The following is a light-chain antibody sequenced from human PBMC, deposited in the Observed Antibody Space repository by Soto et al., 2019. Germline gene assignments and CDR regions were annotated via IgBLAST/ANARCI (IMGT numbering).Light chain of an antibody. CDR1: SSDVGGYNY. V-gene: IGLV2-14*01. CDR2: EVS. J-gene: IGLJ1*01. CDR3: SSYTSSLYV. Sequence: QSVLTQPASVSGSPGQSITISCTGTSSDVGGYNYVSWYQQHPGKAPKLMIYEVSNRPSGVSNRFSGSKSGNTASLTISGLQAEDEADYCCSSYTSSLYVFGTGTKLTVL.